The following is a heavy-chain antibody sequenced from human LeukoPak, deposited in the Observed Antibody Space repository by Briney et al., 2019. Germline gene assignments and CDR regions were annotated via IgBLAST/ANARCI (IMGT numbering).Heavy chain of an antibody. J-gene: IGHJ4*02. CDR2: IYYSGST. Sequence: PSETLSLTCTVSGGSISPNYWSWIRQPPGKGLEWIGYIYYSGSTNYSPSLKSRVTISVDTSKKQFSLNLTSVTAADTAVYYCARHVTVHYSSFDYWGQGTLVTVSS. D-gene: IGHD2-15*01. CDR3: ARHVTVHYSSFDY. CDR1: GGSISPNY. V-gene: IGHV4-59*08.